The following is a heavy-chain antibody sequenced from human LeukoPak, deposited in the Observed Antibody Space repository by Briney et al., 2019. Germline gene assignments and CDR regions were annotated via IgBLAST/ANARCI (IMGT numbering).Heavy chain of an antibody. CDR1: GYTFTSYD. CDR3: ARRSLRRYYFDY. Sequence: ASVKVSCKASGYTFTSYDINWVRQATGQGLEWMGWMSPNSGNTGYAQKFQGRVTMTRNTSISTAYMELSSLRSEDTAVYYCARRSLRRYYFDYWGQGTLVTVSS. J-gene: IGHJ4*02. D-gene: IGHD4-17*01. CDR2: MSPNSGNT. V-gene: IGHV1-8*01.